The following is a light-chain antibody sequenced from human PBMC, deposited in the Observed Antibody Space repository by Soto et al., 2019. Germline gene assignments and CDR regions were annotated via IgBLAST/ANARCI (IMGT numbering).Light chain of an antibody. Sequence: EIVLTQSPSTLSVSVGERVTLSCRASQSVSSCLAWYQQKPGQAPSLLIYDASNRASGIPARFSGSGSGTDFTLTISSLQPEDFAVYYCQHRSNWPWTFGQGTKVDIK. CDR1: QSVSSC. J-gene: IGKJ1*01. CDR3: QHRSNWPWT. V-gene: IGKV3-11*01. CDR2: DAS.